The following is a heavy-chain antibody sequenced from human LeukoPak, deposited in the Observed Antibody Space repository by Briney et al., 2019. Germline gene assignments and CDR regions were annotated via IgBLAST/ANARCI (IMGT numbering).Heavy chain of an antibody. J-gene: IGHJ4*02. CDR2: IRTSGST. CDR1: GGSISSYY. D-gene: IGHD3-22*01. V-gene: IGHV4-4*07. CDR3: ASTGSGYYGTFDY. Sequence: SETLSLTCTASGGSISSYYRSWIRQPPGKGLEWIGRIRTSGSTNYNPALTRRVAMSVDTSKTQFSLSMSTVTAAETAVYFCASTGSGYYGTFDYWGQGALVTVSS.